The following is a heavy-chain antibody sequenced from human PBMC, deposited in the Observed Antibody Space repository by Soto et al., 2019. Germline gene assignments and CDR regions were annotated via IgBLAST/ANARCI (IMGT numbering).Heavy chain of an antibody. Sequence: SVKVSCKASGGTFSSYAISWVRQAPGQGLEWMGGIIPIFGTANYAQKFQGRVTITADESTSTAHMELSSLRSEDTAVYYCARGIAAPSSNFDYWGQGTLVTVSS. D-gene: IGHD6-13*01. J-gene: IGHJ4*02. CDR2: IIPIFGTA. V-gene: IGHV1-69*13. CDR1: GGTFSSYA. CDR3: ARGIAAPSSNFDY.